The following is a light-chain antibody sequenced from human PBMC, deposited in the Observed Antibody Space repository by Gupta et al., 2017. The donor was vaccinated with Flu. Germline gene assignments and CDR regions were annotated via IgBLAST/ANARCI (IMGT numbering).Light chain of an antibody. CDR2: GNS. CDR3: QSYDSSLSGSV. Sequence: QSVLTQPPSVSGAPGQRVTISCTGSSSNIGAGYDVHWYQQLPGTAPKLLISGNSNRPARVPDRFSCSKSGTSAFLANTGLQAEDEADYYCQSYDSSLSGSVFGGGTKLTVL. V-gene: IGLV1-40*01. CDR1: SSNIGAGYD. J-gene: IGLJ2*01.